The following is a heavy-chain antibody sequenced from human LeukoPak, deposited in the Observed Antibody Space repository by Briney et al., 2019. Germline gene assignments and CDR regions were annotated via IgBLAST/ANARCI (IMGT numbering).Heavy chain of an antibody. CDR3: ARQMSSGWYLF. D-gene: IGHD6-19*01. J-gene: IGHJ4*02. Sequence: PSETLSLTCTVSGGSISSSSYYWGWIRQPPGKGLEWIGSIYYSGSTYYNPSLKSRVTISVDTSKNQFSLKLSSVTAADTAAYYCARQMSSGWYLFWGQGTLVTVSS. V-gene: IGHV4-39*01. CDR2: IYYSGST. CDR1: GGSISSSSYY.